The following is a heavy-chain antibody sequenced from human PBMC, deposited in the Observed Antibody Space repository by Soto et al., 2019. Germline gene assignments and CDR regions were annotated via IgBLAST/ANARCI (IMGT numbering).Heavy chain of an antibody. D-gene: IGHD3-10*01. CDR1: GFTFDDYA. J-gene: IGHJ6*02. CDR3: AKDPYGSAICGMDV. V-gene: IGHV3-9*01. CDR2: ITWNSGTI. Sequence: DVQLVESGGGLVQPGRSLRLSCAASGFTFDDYAMHWVRQTPGKGLEWVSGITWNSGTIGYADSVKGRFTISRDNGKNSLYLQMNSLRPEDTALYYCAKDPYGSAICGMDVWGQGTTVTVPS.